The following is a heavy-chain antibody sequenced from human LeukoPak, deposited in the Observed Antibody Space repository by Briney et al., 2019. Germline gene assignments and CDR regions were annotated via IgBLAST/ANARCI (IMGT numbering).Heavy chain of an antibody. D-gene: IGHD3-22*01. CDR1: GFTVSSYY. Sequence: GGSLRLSCAASGFTVSSYYMSWVRQAPGKGLEWVSVIYSVGSTYYADSVKGRFTISRDNSKNTLYLQMGSLRAEDMAVYYCARTPGDSSGYYFDYWGQGTLVTVSS. CDR2: IYSVGST. J-gene: IGHJ4*02. V-gene: IGHV3-66*01. CDR3: ARTPGDSSGYYFDY.